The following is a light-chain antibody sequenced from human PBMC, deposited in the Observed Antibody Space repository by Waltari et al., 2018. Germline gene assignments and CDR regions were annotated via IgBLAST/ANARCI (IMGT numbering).Light chain of an antibody. V-gene: IGLV2-11*01. CDR2: DVT. Sequence: QSALTQPRSVSGSPGQSVPISCTGTSSDLSTYNYVSSYQQHPGKAPKLLIHDVTRRPPGVPDRFSGSRAGNTASLTISGLQAEDEADYYCCSYTGGYTWVFGGGTKLTVL. CDR3: CSYTGGYTWV. CDR1: SSDLSTYNY. J-gene: IGLJ3*02.